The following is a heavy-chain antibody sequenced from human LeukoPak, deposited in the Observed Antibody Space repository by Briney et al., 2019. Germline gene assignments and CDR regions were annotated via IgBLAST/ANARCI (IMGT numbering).Heavy chain of an antibody. J-gene: IGHJ4*02. V-gene: IGHV3-23*01. CDR1: GFTFSSYA. CDR2: ISGSGGST. D-gene: IGHD4-17*01. CDR3: AKDKRRAYGDFDY. Sequence: PGGSLRLSCAASGFTFSSYAISWVRQAPGKGLEWVSAISGSGGSTYYADSVKGRFTISRDNSKNTLYLRMNSLRAEDTAVYYCAKDKRRAYGDFDYWGQGTLVTVSS.